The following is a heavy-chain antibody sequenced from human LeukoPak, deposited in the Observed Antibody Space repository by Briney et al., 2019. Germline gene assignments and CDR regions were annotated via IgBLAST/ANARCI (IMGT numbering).Heavy chain of an antibody. Sequence: GGSLRLSCAASGSTFSSYGMHWVRQAPGKGLEWVAVISYDGNHKYYADSVKGRFTISRDNSKNTLYLQMNSLRPEDTAVYYCARGDGYNSHFDDWGQGTLVTVSS. CDR2: ISYDGNHK. J-gene: IGHJ4*02. CDR3: ARGDGYNSHFDD. D-gene: IGHD5-24*01. CDR1: GSTFSSYG. V-gene: IGHV3-30*03.